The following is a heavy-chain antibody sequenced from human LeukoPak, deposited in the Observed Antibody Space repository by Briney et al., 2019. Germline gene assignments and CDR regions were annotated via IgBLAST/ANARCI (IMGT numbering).Heavy chain of an antibody. V-gene: IGHV1-18*01. CDR3: ARHRPYYDILTGYLPTEGFDP. CDR2: ISAYNGNT. J-gene: IGHJ5*02. Sequence: ASVKVSCKASGYTFTSYGISWVRQAPGQGLEWMGWISAYNGNTNYAQKLQGRVTMTTDTSTSTACMELRSLRSDDTAVYYCARHRPYYDILTGYLPTEGFDPWGQGTLVTVSS. D-gene: IGHD3-9*01. CDR1: GYTFTSYG.